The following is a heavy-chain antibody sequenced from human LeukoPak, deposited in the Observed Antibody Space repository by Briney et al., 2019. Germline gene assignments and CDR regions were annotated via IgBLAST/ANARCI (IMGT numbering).Heavy chain of an antibody. D-gene: IGHD2-15*01. Sequence: SVKVSCKASGYTFTGYYIHWVRQAPGQGLEWMGWINPNTGATNCARKFQGRVTMTRDTSISTAYMEVTRPRSDDTAVYYCASGGREDVVVVVAYFDYWGQGTLVTVSS. J-gene: IGHJ4*02. V-gene: IGHV1-2*02. CDR1: GYTFTGYY. CDR2: INPNTGAT. CDR3: ASGGREDVVVVVAYFDY.